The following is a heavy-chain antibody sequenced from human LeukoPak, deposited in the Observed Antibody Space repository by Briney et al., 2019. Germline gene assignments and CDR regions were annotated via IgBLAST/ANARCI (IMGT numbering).Heavy chain of an antibody. V-gene: IGHV3-23*01. J-gene: IGHJ4*02. CDR1: GFTFSSYA. CDR3: ARGMYDSSGSPPFDY. Sequence: QAGGSLRLSCAASGFTFSSYAMSWVRQAPGKGLEWVSAISGSGGSTYYADSVKGRFTISRDNSKNTLYLQMNSLRAEDTAVYYCARGMYDSSGSPPFDYWGQGTLVTVSS. D-gene: IGHD3-22*01. CDR2: ISGSGGST.